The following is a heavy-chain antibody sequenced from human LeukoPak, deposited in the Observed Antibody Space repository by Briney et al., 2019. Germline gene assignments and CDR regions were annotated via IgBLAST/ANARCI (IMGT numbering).Heavy chain of an antibody. CDR1: GFTLSHYG. J-gene: IGHJ4*02. CDR2: IWFDGGKI. Sequence: GRSLRLSCAASGFTLSHYGMHWVRQAPGMGLEWVAVIWFDGGKIHYPDSVKGRFTISRDNSKNTLYLQMDNLRADDTAVYYCVRGSGGDGYSYWGDYWGQGTLVTVSS. V-gene: IGHV3-33*01. CDR3: VRGSGGDGYSYWGDY. D-gene: IGHD5-24*01.